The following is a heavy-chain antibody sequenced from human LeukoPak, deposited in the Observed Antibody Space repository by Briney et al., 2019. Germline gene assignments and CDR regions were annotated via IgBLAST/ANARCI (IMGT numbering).Heavy chain of an antibody. CDR3: ARGNGGNSAFVY. CDR2: IYHSGST. J-gene: IGHJ4*02. V-gene: IGHV4-30-2*01. CDR1: GGSISSGGYS. Sequence: SETLSLTCAVSGGSISSGGYSWSWIRQPPGKGLEWIGYIYHSGSTYYNPSLKSRVTISVDRSKNQFSLKLNSVTAADTAVYYCARGNGGNSAFVYWGQGTLVTVSS. D-gene: IGHD4-23*01.